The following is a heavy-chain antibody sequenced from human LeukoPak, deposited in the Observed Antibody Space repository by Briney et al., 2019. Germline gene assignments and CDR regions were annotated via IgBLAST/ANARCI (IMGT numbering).Heavy chain of an antibody. V-gene: IGHV3-30*04. Sequence: GGSLRLSCAASGFTFSSYAMHWVRQAPGKGLEWVAVISYDGSNKYYADSVKGRFTISRDNSKNTLYLQMYSLRAEDTAVYYCARDSRRDDSSGYYGVYWGQGTLVTVSS. CDR2: ISYDGSNK. D-gene: IGHD3-22*01. J-gene: IGHJ4*02. CDR1: GFTFSSYA. CDR3: ARDSRRDDSSGYYGVY.